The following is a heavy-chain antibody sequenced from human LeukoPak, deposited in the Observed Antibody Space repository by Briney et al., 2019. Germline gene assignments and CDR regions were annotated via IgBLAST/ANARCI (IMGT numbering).Heavy chain of an antibody. J-gene: IGHJ6*02. Sequence: PSETLSLTCTVSGGSISSGSYYWSWIRQPAGKGLEWIGRIYTSGSTNYNPSLKSRVTISVDTSKNQFSLKLSSVTAADTAVYYCARGTYYGDYYYGMDVWGQGTTVTVSS. D-gene: IGHD4-17*01. V-gene: IGHV4-61*02. CDR2: IYTSGST. CDR3: ARGTYYGDYYYGMDV. CDR1: GGSISSGSYY.